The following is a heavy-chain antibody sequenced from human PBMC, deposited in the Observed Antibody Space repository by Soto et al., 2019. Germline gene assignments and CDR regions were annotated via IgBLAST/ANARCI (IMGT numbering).Heavy chain of an antibody. CDR2: ISGSGGST. V-gene: IGHV3-23*01. CDR3: AKDAYGSGALNDYYGMDV. D-gene: IGHD3-10*01. Sequence: HPGGSLRLSCAASGFTFSSYAMSWVRQAPGKGLEWVSAISGSGGSTYYADSVKGRFTISRDNSKNTLYLQMNSLRAEDTAVYYCAKDAYGSGALNDYYGMDVWGQGTTVTVSS. CDR1: GFTFSSYA. J-gene: IGHJ6*02.